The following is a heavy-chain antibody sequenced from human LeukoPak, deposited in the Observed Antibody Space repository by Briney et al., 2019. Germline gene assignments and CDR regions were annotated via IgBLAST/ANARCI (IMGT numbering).Heavy chain of an antibody. V-gene: IGHV4-34*01. D-gene: IGHD3-9*01. CDR1: GGSFSGYY. CDR2: INHSGST. Sequence: SETLSLTCAVYGGSFSGYYWSWIRQPPGKGLEWIGEINHSGSTNYNPSLKSRVTISVDTSKNQFSLKLSSVTAADTAVYYCARDSEYYDILTGYYGEGFDYWGQGTLVTVSS. CDR3: ARDSEYYDILTGYYGEGFDY. J-gene: IGHJ4*02.